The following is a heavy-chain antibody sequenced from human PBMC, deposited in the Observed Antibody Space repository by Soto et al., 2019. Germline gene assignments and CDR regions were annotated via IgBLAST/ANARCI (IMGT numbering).Heavy chain of an antibody. V-gene: IGHV3-53*01. J-gene: IGHJ6*02. Sequence: GGSLRLSCAASGFTVSSNYMSWVRQAPGKGLEWVSVIYSGGNTYYADSVKGRFTIYRDNSKNTLYLQMNSLRAEDTAVYYCARDRTEEFPVPTYRRYYYGMDVWGQGTTVTVSS. CDR3: ARDRTEEFPVPTYRRYYYGMDV. CDR2: IYSGGNT. D-gene: IGHD2-2*01. CDR1: GFTVSSNY.